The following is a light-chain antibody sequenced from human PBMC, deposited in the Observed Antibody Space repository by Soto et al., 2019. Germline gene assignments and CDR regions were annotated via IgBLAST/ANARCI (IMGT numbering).Light chain of an antibody. CDR1: QSISSW. CDR3: QQYNSYEWT. Sequence: DIQMTQSPSTLSASVGDRVTITCRASQSISSWLAWYQQKPGKAPKLLIYKASSLDSGVPSRFSGSGSGTEFTLTIRSLQPDDFATYYCQQYNSYEWTFGQGTKLEIK. CDR2: KAS. V-gene: IGKV1-5*03. J-gene: IGKJ2*02.